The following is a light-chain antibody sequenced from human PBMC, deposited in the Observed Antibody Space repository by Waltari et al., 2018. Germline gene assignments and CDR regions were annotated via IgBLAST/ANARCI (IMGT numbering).Light chain of an antibody. CDR2: VNN. V-gene: IGLV1-40*01. Sequence: QSVLTQPPSLSGAPGQRVTISCAGNSSNIGAGFDVHWYQQFPGSAPLLLISVNNNRPPGVPDRFSASKSGTSASLAVSGLQAQDEADYYCQSYDISLSAYVFGGGTKLTVL. CDR1: SSNIGAGFD. CDR3: QSYDISLSAYV. J-gene: IGLJ3*02.